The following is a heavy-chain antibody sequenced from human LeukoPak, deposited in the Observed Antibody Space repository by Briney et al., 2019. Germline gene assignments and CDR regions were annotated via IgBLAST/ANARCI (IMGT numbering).Heavy chain of an antibody. V-gene: IGHV1-2*02. D-gene: IGHD3-10*01. J-gene: IGHJ2*01. CDR2: IDPNSGGT. CDR3: ARGVGSGWYFDL. CDR1: GYTFTGYY. Sequence: ASVKVSCKASGYTFTGYYMHWVRQAPAQGLEWMGWIDPNSGGTNYAKNFQGRVTMTRDTSITTAYMELRGLRSDDTAVYYCARGVGSGWYFDLWGRGTLVTASS.